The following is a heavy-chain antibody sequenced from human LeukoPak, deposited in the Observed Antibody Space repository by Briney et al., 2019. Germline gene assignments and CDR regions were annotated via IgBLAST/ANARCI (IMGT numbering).Heavy chain of an antibody. CDR1: GFAFNTAW. Sequence: GGSLRLSCAASGFAFNTAWMSWVRQAPGQGLEWVGRIKSKANDGTIDYAAPVKGRFSTSRDDSRNTLYLQMNSLKTEDTAVYYCVVDIPGESRLFDYWGQGTLVTVSS. V-gene: IGHV3-15*01. CDR2: IKSKANDGTI. J-gene: IGHJ4*02. D-gene: IGHD2-2*01. CDR3: VVDIPGESRLFDY.